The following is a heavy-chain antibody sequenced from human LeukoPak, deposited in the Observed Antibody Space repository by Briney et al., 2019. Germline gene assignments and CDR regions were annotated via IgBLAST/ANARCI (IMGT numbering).Heavy chain of an antibody. Sequence: TPSETLSLTCTVSGGSISNYYWSWIRQSPGKGLEWIGYIYYSGSTNYNPSLKSRVTISVDTSKNQFSLKLSSVTAADTAVYYCARVDSSGDYFDYWGQGTLVTVSS. J-gene: IGHJ4*02. CDR3: ARVDSSGDYFDY. CDR1: GGSISNYY. V-gene: IGHV4-59*01. D-gene: IGHD3-22*01. CDR2: IYYSGST.